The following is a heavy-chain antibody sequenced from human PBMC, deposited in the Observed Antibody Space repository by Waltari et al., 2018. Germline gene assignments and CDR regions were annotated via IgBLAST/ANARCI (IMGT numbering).Heavy chain of an antibody. V-gene: IGHV2-26*01. Sequence: QVTLKESGPVLVKPTETLTLTCTVSGFSLSNARLGVSWIRQPPGKALEWLAHIFSNDEKSYSTSLKSRLTISKDTSKSQVVLTMTNMDPVDTATYYCARELYGGYPIDYWGQGTLVTVSS. J-gene: IGHJ4*02. CDR2: IFSNDEK. D-gene: IGHD3-22*01. CDR1: GFSLSNARLG. CDR3: ARELYGGYPIDY.